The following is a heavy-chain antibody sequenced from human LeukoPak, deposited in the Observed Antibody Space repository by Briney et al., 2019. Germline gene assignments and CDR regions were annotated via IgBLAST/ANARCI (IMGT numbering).Heavy chain of an antibody. V-gene: IGHV1-2*02. CDR1: GYTFTSYY. D-gene: IGHD2-21*02. Sequence: ASVKVSCKASGYTFTSYYMHWVRQAPGQGLEWMGWINPNSGGTNYAQKFQGRVTMTRDTSISTAYMELSRLRSDDTAVYYCARGSHVVVVTAHNDYWGQGTLVTVSS. J-gene: IGHJ4*02. CDR2: INPNSGGT. CDR3: ARGSHVVVVTAHNDY.